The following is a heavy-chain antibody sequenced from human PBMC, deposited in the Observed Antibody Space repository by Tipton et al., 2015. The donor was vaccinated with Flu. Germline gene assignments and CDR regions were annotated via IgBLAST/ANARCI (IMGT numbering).Heavy chain of an antibody. CDR3: ARRDYSNYVSEPKNWFDP. CDR2: IYYSGST. D-gene: IGHD4-11*01. Sequence: LSLTCTVSGGSIGSGGDYWSWIRQRPGKGLEWIGSIYYSGSTYYNPSLESRLSISVDTSKNQFSLKLISVTAADTDVYYCARRDYSNYVSEPKNWFDPWGRGTLVTVSS. CDR1: GGSIGSGGDY. V-gene: IGHV4-31*03. J-gene: IGHJ5*02.